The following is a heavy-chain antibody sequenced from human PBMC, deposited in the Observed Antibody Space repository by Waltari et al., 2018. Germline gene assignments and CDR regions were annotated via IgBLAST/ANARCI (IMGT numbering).Heavy chain of an antibody. V-gene: IGHV4-4*09. CDR3: ARDSGSGRYYFDY. J-gene: IGHJ4*02. Sequence: QVQLQQWGPGLVKPSETLSLTCTVSGGPISSYYWSWIRQPPGKGLEWIGYIYTSGSTNYNPSLKSRVTISVDTSKNQFSLKLSSVTAADTAVYYCARDSGSGRYYFDYWGQGTLVTVSS. CDR2: IYTSGST. D-gene: IGHD6-19*01. CDR1: GGPISSYY.